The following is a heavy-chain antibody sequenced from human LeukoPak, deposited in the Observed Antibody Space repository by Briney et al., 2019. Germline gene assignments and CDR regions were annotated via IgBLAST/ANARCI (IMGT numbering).Heavy chain of an antibody. Sequence: SETLSLTCTVSGGSIRNHYWDWFRQPPGKGLEWIGYIFFTGSTDHNPSLKSRVTMSIDTSKNEFSLKLKSVTAADTAVYYCARDDRYCSGGNCYLGVFDYWSQGTLVTVSA. D-gene: IGHD2-15*01. V-gene: IGHV4-59*11. CDR2: IFFTGST. CDR1: GGSIRNHY. CDR3: ARDDRYCSGGNCYLGVFDY. J-gene: IGHJ4*02.